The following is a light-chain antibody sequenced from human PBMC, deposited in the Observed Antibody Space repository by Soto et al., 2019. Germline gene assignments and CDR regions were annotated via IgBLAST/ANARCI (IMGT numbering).Light chain of an antibody. V-gene: IGKV3-15*01. CDR1: QSVSSN. CDR3: QQYNNWPPYT. J-gene: IGKJ2*01. Sequence: EIVMTQSPATLSVSPGERATLSCRASQSVSSNVAWYQQKPGQAPRLLIYRASARATVIPARFSGSASGTEFTLTISSLQSEDCAVYYCQQYNNWPPYTFGQGTKLEIK. CDR2: RAS.